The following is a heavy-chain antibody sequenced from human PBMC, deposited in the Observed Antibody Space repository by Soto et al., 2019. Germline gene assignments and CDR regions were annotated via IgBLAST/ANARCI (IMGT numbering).Heavy chain of an antibody. Sequence: QVHRQESGPGLVKPSQTLSLSCTVSGDSISSPHYYWTWIRQPPGKGLEWVGYIYYTGNNFYNPALKSRVAMSVDPSTNQFSLKLASVTDADTAVYFCAREPKQNYDSSPWNGGFDSWGPGTLVTVSS. CDR2: IYYTGNN. CDR1: GDSISSPHYY. CDR3: AREPKQNYDSSPWNGGFDS. V-gene: IGHV4-30-4*01. J-gene: IGHJ4*02. D-gene: IGHD3-22*01.